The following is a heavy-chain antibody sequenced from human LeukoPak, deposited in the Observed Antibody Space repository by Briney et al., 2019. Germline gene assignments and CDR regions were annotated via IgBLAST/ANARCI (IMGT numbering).Heavy chain of an antibody. V-gene: IGHV4-59*01. CDR1: CGSISSYY. Sequence: PSETLSLTCTVSCGSISSYYWSWIRQPPGKGLEWIGYIYYSGSTNYNPSLKSRVTISVDTSKNQFSLKLSSVTAADTAVYYCARGIYGSGSYYGDFDYWGQGTLVTVSS. CDR2: IYYSGST. D-gene: IGHD3-10*01. CDR3: ARGIYGSGSYYGDFDY. J-gene: IGHJ4*02.